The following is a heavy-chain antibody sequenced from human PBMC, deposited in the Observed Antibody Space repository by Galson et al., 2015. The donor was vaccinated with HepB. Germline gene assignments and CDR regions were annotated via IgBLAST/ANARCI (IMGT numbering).Heavy chain of an antibody. CDR1: GYTFTSYG. J-gene: IGHJ4*02. Sequence: SVKVSCKASGYTFTSYGISWVRQAPGQGLEWMGWISAYNGNTNYAQKLQGRVTMTTDTSTSTAYMELRSLRSDDTAVYYCARARPPKYYDYVWGSYSRGDFDYWGQGTLVTVSS. V-gene: IGHV1-18*04. D-gene: IGHD3-16*01. CDR2: ISAYNGNT. CDR3: ARARPPKYYDYVWGSYSRGDFDY.